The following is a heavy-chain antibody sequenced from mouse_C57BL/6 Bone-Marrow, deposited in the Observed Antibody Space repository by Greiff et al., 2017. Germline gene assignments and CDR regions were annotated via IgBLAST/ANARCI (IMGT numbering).Heavy chain of an antibody. Sequence: QVQLQQPGAELVMPGASVKLSCKASGYTFTSYWMHWVKQRPGQGLEWIGELDPSDSYTNYNQKFKGKSTLTVDKSSRTAYMQLSSLTSEDSAVYYGARAPYYYGSCYYAMDYWGQGTSGTVSS. J-gene: IGHJ4*01. CDR1: GYTFTSYW. V-gene: IGHV1-69*01. CDR3: ARAPYYYGSCYYAMDY. CDR2: LDPSDSYT. D-gene: IGHD1-1*01.